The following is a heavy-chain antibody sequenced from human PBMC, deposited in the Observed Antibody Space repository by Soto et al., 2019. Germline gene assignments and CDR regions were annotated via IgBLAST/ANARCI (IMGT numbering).Heavy chain of an antibody. D-gene: IGHD3-10*01. Sequence: QVQLVQSGAEVKKPGSSVKVSCKASGGTFSSYAISWVRQAPGQGLEWMGGIIPIFGTANYAQKFQGRVTITANKSTSTAYMGLSSLRSEDTAVYYWASSGYYGSGSKQGYFDLGGRAPWSLSPQ. CDR2: IIPIFGTA. CDR3: ASSGYYGSGSKQGYFDL. CDR1: GGTFSSYA. V-gene: IGHV1-69*06. J-gene: IGHJ2*01.